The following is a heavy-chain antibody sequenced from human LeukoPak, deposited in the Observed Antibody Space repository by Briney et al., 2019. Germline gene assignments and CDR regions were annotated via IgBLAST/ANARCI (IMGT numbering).Heavy chain of an antibody. CDR1: GFTFTNYA. CDR3: AKDQDYYDSGGIDY. V-gene: IGHV3-23*01. D-gene: IGHD3-10*01. Sequence: GGSLRLSCAASGFTFTNYAMSWVRQAPGKGLEWVSGISGSGGSTYYADSVEGRFTISRDNSRNTLYLQMNSLRAEDTAVYYCAKDQDYYDSGGIDYWGQGTLVTVSS. CDR2: ISGSGGST. J-gene: IGHJ4*02.